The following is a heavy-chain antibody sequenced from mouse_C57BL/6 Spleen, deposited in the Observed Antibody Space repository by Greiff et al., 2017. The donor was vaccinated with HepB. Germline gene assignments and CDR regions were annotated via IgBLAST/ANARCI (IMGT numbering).Heavy chain of an antibody. V-gene: IGHV1-78*01. CDR1: GYTFTDHT. CDR3: AREGAPEAMDY. Sequence: VQLQQSDAELVKPGASVKISCKVSGYTFTDHTIHWMKQRPEQGLEWLGYIYPRDGSTKYNEKFKGKATLTADNSSSTAYMQLNSLTSEDSAVYVCAREGAPEAMDYWGQGPSVTVSS. J-gene: IGHJ4*01. D-gene: IGHD3-3*01. CDR2: IYPRDGST.